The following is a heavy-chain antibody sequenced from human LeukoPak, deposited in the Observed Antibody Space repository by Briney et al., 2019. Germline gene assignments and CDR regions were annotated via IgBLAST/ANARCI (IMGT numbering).Heavy chain of an antibody. CDR1: GFTFSSYA. J-gene: IGHJ2*01. Sequence: GSLRLSCAASGFTFSSYAMHWIRQPPGKGLEWIGTIYYTGSTYYNPSLKSRVTISVDTSKNQFSLKLSSMTAADTAVYYCARPRYFDWMNNWYFDLWGRGTLVTVSS. CDR2: IYYTGST. D-gene: IGHD3-9*01. V-gene: IGHV4-39*01. CDR3: ARPRYFDWMNNWYFDL.